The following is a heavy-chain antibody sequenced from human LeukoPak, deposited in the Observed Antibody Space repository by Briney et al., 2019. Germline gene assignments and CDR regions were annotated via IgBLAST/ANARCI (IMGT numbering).Heavy chain of an antibody. CDR1: GFTFSSYA. J-gene: IGHJ4*02. CDR2: ISSSSSYI. CDR3: ARGAAAGFDY. D-gene: IGHD6-13*01. Sequence: PGGSLRLSCAASGFTFSSYAMNWVRQAPGKGLEWVSSISSSSSYIYYADSVKGRFTISRDNAKNSLYLQMNSLRAEDTAVYYCARGAAAGFDYWGQGTLVTVSS. V-gene: IGHV3-21*01.